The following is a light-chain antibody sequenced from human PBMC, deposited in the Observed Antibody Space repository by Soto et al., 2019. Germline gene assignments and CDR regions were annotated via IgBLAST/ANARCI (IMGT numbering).Light chain of an antibody. CDR3: QQYDDLPSIT. J-gene: IGKJ5*01. CDR1: QDIGNS. V-gene: IGKV1-33*01. CDR2: GAT. Sequence: DIQMTQSPSSLSASIGDRVTITCQASQDIGNSLNCYQQLPGKPPKLLIYGATNLEAGVPLRFSGRGSGTHFTFTVASLEPEDIATYSCQQYDDLPSITFGQGTRLEIK.